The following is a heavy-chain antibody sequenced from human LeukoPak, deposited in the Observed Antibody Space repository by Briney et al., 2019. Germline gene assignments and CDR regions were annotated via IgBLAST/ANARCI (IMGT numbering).Heavy chain of an antibody. D-gene: IGHD4-17*01. CDR1: GFTFRSYP. V-gene: IGHV3-30-3*01. Sequence: PGGSLRLSCAASGFTFRSYPMPWVRQAPGKGLEWVAVISHDGSNEYHADSVKGRFTISRDNSKNTVYLQVNSLRAEDTAVYYCARDSDDSGDFALDFWGPGTLVTVSS. CDR3: ARDSDDSGDFALDF. J-gene: IGHJ4*02. CDR2: ISHDGSNE.